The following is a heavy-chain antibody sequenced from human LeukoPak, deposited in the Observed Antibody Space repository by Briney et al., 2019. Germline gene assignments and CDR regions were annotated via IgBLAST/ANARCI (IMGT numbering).Heavy chain of an antibody. CDR1: GDTFTNYW. D-gene: IGHD2-15*01. V-gene: IGHV5-10-1*01. Sequence: GESLKISCKLSGDTFTNYWIGWVRQMPGKGLEWMGRIDPSDSYTNYSPSFQGHVTISADKSISTAYLQWSSLKASDTAMYYCARHVCGGSCYPPDYWGQGTLVTVSS. CDR2: IDPSDSYT. J-gene: IGHJ4*02. CDR3: ARHVCGGSCYPPDY.